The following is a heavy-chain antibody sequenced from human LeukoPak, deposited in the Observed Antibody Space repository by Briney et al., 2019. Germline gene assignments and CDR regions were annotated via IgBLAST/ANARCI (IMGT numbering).Heavy chain of an antibody. CDR1: GFTFSSYS. D-gene: IGHD2-15*01. CDR2: ISSSSSTI. Sequence: PGGSLRLSCAASGFTFSSYSMNWVRQAPGKGLEWVSYISSSSSTIYYADSVKGRFTISRDNAKNSLYLQMNSLRDEDTAVYYCARDLGYCSGGSCWSMKYFQHWGQGTLVTVSS. J-gene: IGHJ1*01. V-gene: IGHV3-48*02. CDR3: ARDLGYCSGGSCWSMKYFQH.